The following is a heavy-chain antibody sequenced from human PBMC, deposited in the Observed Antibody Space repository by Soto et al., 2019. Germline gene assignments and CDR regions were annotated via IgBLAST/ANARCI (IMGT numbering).Heavy chain of an antibody. Sequence: SETLSLTCTVSGGSISNFYWSWIRQPPVKGLEWIGYIHDSGSTYYNSSLKGRVTISLDTSRNHFSLNLNSVTAADTATYYCARIDPGPYCFDRWGQGILVTVSS. CDR2: IHDSGST. V-gene: IGHV4-59*06. CDR1: GGSISNFY. J-gene: IGHJ4*02. D-gene: IGHD3-9*01. CDR3: ARIDPGPYCFDR.